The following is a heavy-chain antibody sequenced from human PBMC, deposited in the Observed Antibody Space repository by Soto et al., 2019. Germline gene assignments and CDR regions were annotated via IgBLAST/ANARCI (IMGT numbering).Heavy chain of an antibody. V-gene: IGHV3-30-3*01. J-gene: IGHJ4*02. CDR2: ISYDGSNK. Sequence: GGSLRLSCAASGFTFSSYAMHWVRQAPGKGLEWVAVISYDGSNKYYADSVKGRFTISRDNSKNTLYLQMNSLRAEDTAVYYCAREVVVAAIGFEFDYWGQGTLVTVSS. CDR1: GFTFSSYA. D-gene: IGHD2-15*01. CDR3: AREVVVAAIGFEFDY.